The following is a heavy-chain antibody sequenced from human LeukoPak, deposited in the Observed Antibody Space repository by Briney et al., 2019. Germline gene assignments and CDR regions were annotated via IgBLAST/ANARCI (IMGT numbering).Heavy chain of an antibody. CDR1: GFTFSSNY. CDR2: MYAGEST. CDR3: TRGLSGSYGWK. V-gene: IGHV3-53*01. J-gene: IGHJ4*02. D-gene: IGHD1-26*01. Sequence: GGSLRLSCAASGFTFSSNYMNWVRQAPGKGLEWVSLMYAGESTYHADSVKGRFTISRDTSKNTLHLQMNNLRAEDTAVYYCTRGLSGSYGWKWGQGTLVTVSS.